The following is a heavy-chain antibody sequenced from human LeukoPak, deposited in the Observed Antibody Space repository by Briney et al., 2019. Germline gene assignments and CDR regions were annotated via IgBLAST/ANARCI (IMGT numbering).Heavy chain of an antibody. CDR1: GSSISSGDYY. V-gene: IGHV4-31*03. CDR3: AICERRADGYNYWFDS. D-gene: IGHD5-24*01. CDR2: IYYSGSS. Sequence: SGSLSLSGTVSGSSISSGDYYWIWIRQHPGQGLVWISYIYYSGSSYYNTSLKSRVIISVDTSENQLSLRLSSVTGADTAVYYCAICERRADGYNYWFDSWGQGTLVTVSS. J-gene: IGHJ5*01.